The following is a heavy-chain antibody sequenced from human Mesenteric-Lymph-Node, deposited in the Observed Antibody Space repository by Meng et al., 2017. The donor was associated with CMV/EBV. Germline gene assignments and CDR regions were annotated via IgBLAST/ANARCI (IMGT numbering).Heavy chain of an antibody. Sequence: GESLKISRAASGFTVSSNYMSWVRQAPGKGLEWVSYISYSGTTIYYADSVKGRFTILRDNAKDSLYLQMNSLRAEDTAGYYCARVEAARLDGMDVWGQGTTVTVSS. J-gene: IGHJ6*02. V-gene: IGHV3-11*04. CDR2: ISYSGTTI. CDR3: ARVEAARLDGMDV. CDR1: GFTVSSNY. D-gene: IGHD6-6*01.